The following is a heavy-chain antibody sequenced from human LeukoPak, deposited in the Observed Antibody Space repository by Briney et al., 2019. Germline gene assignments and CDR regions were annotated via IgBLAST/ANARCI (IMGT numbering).Heavy chain of an antibody. D-gene: IGHD6-19*01. V-gene: IGHV3-23*01. CDR3: ARAPSYSSGRFDV. Sequence: GGSLSLSCAASGFTFSTYAMSWVRQAPGKGLEWVSGISGSGGSTYYADSVKGRFTLFRDNSKNTLHLQMNSLRAEDTAIYYCARAPSYSSGRFDVWGQGTMVTVSS. J-gene: IGHJ3*01. CDR2: ISGSGGST. CDR1: GFTFSTYA.